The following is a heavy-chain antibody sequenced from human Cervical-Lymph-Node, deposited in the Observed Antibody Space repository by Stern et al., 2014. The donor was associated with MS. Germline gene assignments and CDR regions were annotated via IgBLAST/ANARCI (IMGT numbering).Heavy chain of an antibody. J-gene: IGHJ4*02. CDR1: GGTLSNYA. D-gene: IGHD3-3*01. Sequence: VQLVQSGAEVKKPGSSMKVSCKASGGTLSNYAVNWVRQAPGQGPEWMGGIIPIFGSTNYAQKFQGRVTITADESANTECLELRSLRSEDTAVYYCATGVDAAYFFDLWGQGTLVTVSA. V-gene: IGHV1-69*01. CDR2: IIPIFGST. CDR3: ATGVDAAYFFDL.